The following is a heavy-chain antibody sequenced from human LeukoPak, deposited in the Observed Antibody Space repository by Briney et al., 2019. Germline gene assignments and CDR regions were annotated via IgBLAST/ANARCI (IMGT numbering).Heavy chain of an antibody. V-gene: IGHV3-30*18. CDR3: AKKEGSGYSSGWCPWFDP. Sequence: GGSLRLSCAASGFTFSSYGMHWVRQTPGKGLEWVAVISYDGSNKYYADSVKGRFTISRDNSKNTLYLQMNSLRAEDTAVYYCAKKEGSGYSSGWCPWFDPWGQGTLVTVSS. D-gene: IGHD6-19*01. CDR1: GFTFSSYG. CDR2: ISYDGSNK. J-gene: IGHJ5*02.